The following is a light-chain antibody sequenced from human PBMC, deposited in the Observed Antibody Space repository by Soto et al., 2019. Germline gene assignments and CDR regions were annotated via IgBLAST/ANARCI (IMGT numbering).Light chain of an antibody. J-gene: IGKJ5*01. CDR1: QGIYNN. Sequence: DIQMTQSPSSLSASGGDRVTITCRASQGIYNNLAWYQQKPGKAPKLLIYAASTLEAGVPSRFSGSGSGTDFTLTISSLQPEVVATYYCHKYNSALLTFGQGTRLEIK. CDR2: AAS. V-gene: IGKV1-27*01. CDR3: HKYNSALLT.